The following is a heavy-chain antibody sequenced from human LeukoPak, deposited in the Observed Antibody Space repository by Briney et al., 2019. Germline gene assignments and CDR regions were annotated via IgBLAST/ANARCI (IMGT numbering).Heavy chain of an antibody. Sequence: PSETLSLTCTVSGGSISSGGYYWSWIRQHPGKGLEWIGYIYYSGSTYYDPSLKSRVTISVDTSKNQFSLKLSSVTAADTAVYYCARSIVVVAATPISWFDPWGQGTLVTVSS. J-gene: IGHJ5*02. CDR2: IYYSGST. V-gene: IGHV4-31*03. CDR3: ARSIVVVAATPISWFDP. D-gene: IGHD2-15*01. CDR1: GGSISSGGYY.